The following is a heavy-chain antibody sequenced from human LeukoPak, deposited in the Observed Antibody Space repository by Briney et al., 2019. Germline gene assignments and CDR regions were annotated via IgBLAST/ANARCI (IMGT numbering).Heavy chain of an antibody. Sequence: GESLKISCKGSGYSFTSYWIGWVRQMPGKGLEWMGIIYPPDSDSRYSPSFQGQVTISVDKSISIAYLQWISLRASDTAIYYCARLASEGTFDFWGQGTLVTVSS. D-gene: IGHD1-1*01. V-gene: IGHV5-51*01. CDR2: IYPPDSDS. CDR1: GYSFTSYW. J-gene: IGHJ4*02. CDR3: ARLASEGTFDF.